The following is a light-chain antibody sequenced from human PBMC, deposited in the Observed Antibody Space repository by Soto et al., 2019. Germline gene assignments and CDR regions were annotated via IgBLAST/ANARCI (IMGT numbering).Light chain of an antibody. CDR1: QSISSY. CDR3: QQCYSPPPT. V-gene: IGKV1-39*01. J-gene: IGKJ4*02. Sequence: DIQMTQSPSSLSASVGDRVTITCRASQSISSYLNWYQQKPGKAPKLLIYAASRLQGGVPSRFSGSGSGTDVPLSSSSLQPEDFATYCCQQCYSPPPTFGGGTKVEIK. CDR2: AAS.